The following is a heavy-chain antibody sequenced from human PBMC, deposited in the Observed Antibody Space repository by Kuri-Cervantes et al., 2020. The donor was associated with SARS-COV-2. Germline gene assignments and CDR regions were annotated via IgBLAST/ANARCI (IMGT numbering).Heavy chain of an antibody. CDR2: IYHSGST. CDR3: ARTLRFLEWFFDY. J-gene: IGHJ4*02. CDR1: GGSISSGGYY. V-gene: IGHV4-30-2*01. Sequence: LRLSCTVSGGSISSGGYYWSWIRQPPGKGLEWIGYIYHSGSTYYNPSLKSRVTISVDRSKNQFSLKLSSVTAADTAVYYCARTLRFLEWFFDYWGQGTLVTVSS. D-gene: IGHD3-3*01.